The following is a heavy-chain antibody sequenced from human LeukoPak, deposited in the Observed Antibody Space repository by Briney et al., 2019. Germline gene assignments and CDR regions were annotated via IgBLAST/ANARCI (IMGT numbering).Heavy chain of an antibody. CDR3: ARDQGGSYYYMDV. CDR2: INPNSGGT. D-gene: IGHD1-26*01. Sequence: ASVKVSCKASGYTFTGYYMHWVRQTPGQGLEWMGWINPNSGGTNYAQKFQGRVTMTRDTSISTAYMELSRLRSDDTAVYYCARDQGGSYYYMDVWGKGTTVTVSS. J-gene: IGHJ6*03. CDR1: GYTFTGYY. V-gene: IGHV1-2*02.